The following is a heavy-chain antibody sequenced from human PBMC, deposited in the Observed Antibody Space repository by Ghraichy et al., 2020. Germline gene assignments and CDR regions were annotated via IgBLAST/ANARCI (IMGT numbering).Heavy chain of an antibody. CDR3: ARDRGYDFSHGMDV. CDR1: GFTFSSYD. CDR2: IGTAGDT. J-gene: IGHJ6*02. D-gene: IGHD3-3*01. Sequence: GGSLRLSCAASGFTFSSYDMHWVHQATGKGLEWVSAIGTAGDTYYPGSVKGRFTISRENAKNSLYLQMNSLRAGDTAVYYCARDRGYDFSHGMDVWGQGTTVTVSS. V-gene: IGHV3-13*01.